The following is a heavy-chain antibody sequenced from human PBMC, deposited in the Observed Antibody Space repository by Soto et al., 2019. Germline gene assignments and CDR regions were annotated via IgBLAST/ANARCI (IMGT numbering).Heavy chain of an antibody. J-gene: IGHJ4*02. D-gene: IGHD2-15*01. V-gene: IGHV3-23*01. CDR2: VSIGGST. CDR1: GFTFSSYA. Sequence: GGSLRLSCAASGFTFSSYAMGWVRQGPGKGLEWVAVVSIGGSTHYADSVRGRFTISRDNSKNTLSLQMNSLTAEDTAVYFCAKRRGAGGHFDYRGQGALVTVSS. CDR3: AKRRGAGGHFDY.